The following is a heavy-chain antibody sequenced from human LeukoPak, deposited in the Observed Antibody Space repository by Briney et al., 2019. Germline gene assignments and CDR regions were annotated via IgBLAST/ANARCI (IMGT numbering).Heavy chain of an antibody. D-gene: IGHD4-17*01. CDR1: GGSISGYY. Sequence: SETLSLTCTVSGGSISGYYCSWIRQPPGKGLEWVGHIYYSGSTNYNPSLKSRVTISVDSSKNQFSLKLSSVTAADTAVYYCARRIGDSTLFDPWGQGTLVTVSS. CDR3: ARRIGDSTLFDP. CDR2: IYYSGST. J-gene: IGHJ5*02. V-gene: IGHV4-59*08.